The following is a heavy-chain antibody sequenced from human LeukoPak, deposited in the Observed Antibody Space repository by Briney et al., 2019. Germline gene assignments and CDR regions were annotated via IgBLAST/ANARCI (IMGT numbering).Heavy chain of an antibody. D-gene: IGHD3-22*01. Sequence: PSETLSLTCAVYGGSFSGYYWSWIRQPPGKGLEWIGGINHSGSTNYNPSLKSRVTISVDTSKNQFSLKLSSVTAADTAVYYCARGTDYYDSSGYYFDYWGQGTLVTVSS. CDR2: INHSGST. J-gene: IGHJ4*02. V-gene: IGHV4-34*01. CDR3: ARGTDYYDSSGYYFDY. CDR1: GGSFSGYY.